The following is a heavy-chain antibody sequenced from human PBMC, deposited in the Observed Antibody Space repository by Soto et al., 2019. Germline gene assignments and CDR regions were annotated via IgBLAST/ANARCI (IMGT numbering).Heavy chain of an antibody. J-gene: IGHJ4*02. CDR2: INGDGRET. V-gene: IGHV3-74*01. CDR3: EADYPNDGTVAGDY. D-gene: IGHD3-22*01. CDR1: GFTFTTHW. Sequence: EGQLVESGGGLVQPGGSLRLSCAAYGFTFTTHWMQWVLQVPEKGLAWVARINGDGRETTYADSVSGRLTIFRDNAKNSLNLQPNNLRVEDTSVYYCEADYPNDGTVAGDYWGQGTLVTVCS.